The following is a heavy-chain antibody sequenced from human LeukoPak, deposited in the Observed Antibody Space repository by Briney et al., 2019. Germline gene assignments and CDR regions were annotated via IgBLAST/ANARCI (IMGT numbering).Heavy chain of an antibody. CDR3: AKDKDYGDYVFDY. D-gene: IGHD4-17*01. CDR1: GFTFSSYA. Sequence: GGSLRLSCAASGFTFSSYAMSWVRQAPGKGLEWVAFIRYDGSNKYYADSVKGRFTISRDNSKNTLYLQMNSLRAEDTAVYYCAKDKDYGDYVFDYWGQGTLVTVSS. J-gene: IGHJ4*02. V-gene: IGHV3-30*02. CDR2: IRYDGSNK.